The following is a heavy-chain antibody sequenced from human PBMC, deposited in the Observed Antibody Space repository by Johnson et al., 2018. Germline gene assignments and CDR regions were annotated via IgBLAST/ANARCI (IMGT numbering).Heavy chain of an antibody. CDR1: GFTFDDYA. CDR3: AKAEVGSGWAYYYYGMDV. J-gene: IGHJ6*02. D-gene: IGHD6-19*01. Sequence: VQLVESGGGLVQPGRSLILSCASSGFTFDDYAMHWVRQAPGQGLAWVSGLSWNSGSIGDADSVKGRFTISRDNAKNSLYLQMNSLRAEDTALYYCAKAEVGSGWAYYYYGMDVWGQGTTVTVSS. CDR2: LSWNSGSI. V-gene: IGHV3-9*01.